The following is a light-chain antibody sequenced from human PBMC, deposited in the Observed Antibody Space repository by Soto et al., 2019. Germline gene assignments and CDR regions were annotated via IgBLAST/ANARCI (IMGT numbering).Light chain of an antibody. J-gene: IGLJ3*02. Sequence: QPVLTQSPSASASLGASVKITCALSSGHSNYAVAWHQQQPEKGPRYLMKVNSDGSHRKGDGIPDRFSGSSSGAERYLTISSLQSEDEADYYCQAWDTGIWVFGGGTKLTVL. CDR1: SGHSNYA. CDR2: VNSDGSH. CDR3: QAWDTGIWV. V-gene: IGLV4-69*01.